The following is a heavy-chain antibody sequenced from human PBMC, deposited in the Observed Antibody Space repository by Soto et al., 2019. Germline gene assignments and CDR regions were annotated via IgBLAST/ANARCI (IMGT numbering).Heavy chain of an antibody. CDR3: ARDYYDSSGYSWIEF. V-gene: IGHV4-39*02. CDR1: GVSISTKNYF. CDR2: VFYSGST. Sequence: QLQLQESGPGLVKPSETLALTCTVTGVSISTKNYFWRWIRQPPGKGLEWIGSVFYSGSTYYNPSLKGRVNISVDTSKNQFSLDLRSVTAADTAIYYCARDYYDSSGYSWIEFWGRGNLVTVSS. J-gene: IGHJ4*02. D-gene: IGHD3-22*01.